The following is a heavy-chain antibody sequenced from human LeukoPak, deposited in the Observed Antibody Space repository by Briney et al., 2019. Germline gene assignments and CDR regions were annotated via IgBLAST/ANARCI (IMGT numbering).Heavy chain of an antibody. D-gene: IGHD5-12*01. CDR3: ARDRVYSGYDPPPADY. Sequence: EASVTVSCKASGYTFTSYGISWVRQAPGQGLEWMGWTSAYNGNTNYAQKLQGRVTMTTDTSTSTAYMELRSLRSDDTAVYYCARDRVYSGYDPPPADYWGQGTLVTVSS. J-gene: IGHJ4*02. V-gene: IGHV1-18*01. CDR2: TSAYNGNT. CDR1: GYTFTSYG.